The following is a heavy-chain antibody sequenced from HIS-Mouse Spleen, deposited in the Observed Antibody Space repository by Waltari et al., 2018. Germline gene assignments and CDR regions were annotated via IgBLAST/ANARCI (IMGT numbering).Heavy chain of an antibody. V-gene: IGHV4-59*01. Sequence: QVQLQESGPGLVKPSETLSLTCTVSGGPISSYYWSWIRLPPGKGLEWIGYIYYSGSTNYNPSLKSRVTISVDTSKNQFSLKLSSVTAADTAVYYCAREWDAFDIWGQGTMVTVSS. CDR2: IYYSGST. CDR3: AREWDAFDI. J-gene: IGHJ3*02. CDR1: GGPISSYY.